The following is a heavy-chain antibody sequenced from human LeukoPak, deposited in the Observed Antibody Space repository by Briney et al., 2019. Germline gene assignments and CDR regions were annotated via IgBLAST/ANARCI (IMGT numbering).Heavy chain of an antibody. V-gene: IGHV1-69*05. CDR3: ARDRGTTFDAFDI. D-gene: IGHD1-14*01. J-gene: IGHJ3*02. CDR1: GGTFSSYA. Sequence: ASVKVSCKASGGTFSSYAISWVRQAPGQGLEWMGGIIPIFGTANYAQKFLGRVTITTDESTSTAYMELSSLRSEDRAVYYCARDRGTTFDAFDIWGQGTMVTVSS. CDR2: IIPIFGTA.